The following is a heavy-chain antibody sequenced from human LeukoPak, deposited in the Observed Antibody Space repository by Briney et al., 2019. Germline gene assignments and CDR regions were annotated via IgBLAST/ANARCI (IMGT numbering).Heavy chain of an antibody. CDR1: GFTFSTYA. J-gene: IGHJ4*02. CDR3: ARTYRSAWHYFDY. Sequence: PGGSLRLSCAASGFTFSTYAMHWVRQAPGKGLEWVAVISYDGSNKYYADSVKGRFTISRDKSKNTPYLQMSSLRAEDTAVYYCARTYRSAWHYFDYWGQGTLVTVSS. D-gene: IGHD6-19*01. V-gene: IGHV3-30-3*01. CDR2: ISYDGSNK.